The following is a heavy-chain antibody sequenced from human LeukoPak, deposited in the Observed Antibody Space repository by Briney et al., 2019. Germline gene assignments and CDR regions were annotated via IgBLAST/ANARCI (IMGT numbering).Heavy chain of an antibody. CDR2: ISGSGGST. V-gene: IGHV3-23*01. CDR3: AKVRQQLLDY. Sequence: PGGTLRLSCAASGFTFSSYGMSWVRQAPGKGLEWVSAISGSGGSTYYADSVKGRFTISRDNSKNTLYLQMNSLRAEDTAVYYCAKVRQQLLDYWGQGTLVTVSS. J-gene: IGHJ4*02. CDR1: GFTFSSYG. D-gene: IGHD6-13*01.